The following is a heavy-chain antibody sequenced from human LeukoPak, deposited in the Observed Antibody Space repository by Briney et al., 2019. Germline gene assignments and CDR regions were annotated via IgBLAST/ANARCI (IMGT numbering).Heavy chain of an antibody. V-gene: IGHV1-2*02. Sequence: GASVKVSCKASGYTFTDYYIHWLRQAPGQGLEWVAWINPNSGATNYAQNFQGRVTVTRDMSIRTVYMDLTRLKSDDTAVYYCAKAGNKWLGEPHWFAPLGQGTLVTVSS. CDR1: GYTFTDYY. J-gene: IGHJ5*02. CDR2: INPNSGAT. D-gene: IGHD3-10*01. CDR3: AKAGNKWLGEPHWFAP.